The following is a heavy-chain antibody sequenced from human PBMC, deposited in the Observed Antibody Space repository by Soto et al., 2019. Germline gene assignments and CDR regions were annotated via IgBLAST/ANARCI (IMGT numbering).Heavy chain of an antibody. Sequence: SCAASGFTFSSYGMHWVRQAPGKGLEWVAVISYDGSSTSYADSVKGRFTISRDNAKNTLYLQMNSLRAEDTAVYYCAVAVAGPTAIGYWGQGTLVTVSS. V-gene: IGHV3-30*03. D-gene: IGHD6-19*01. CDR3: AVAVAGPTAIGY. CDR2: ISYDGSST. J-gene: IGHJ4*02. CDR1: GFTFSSYG.